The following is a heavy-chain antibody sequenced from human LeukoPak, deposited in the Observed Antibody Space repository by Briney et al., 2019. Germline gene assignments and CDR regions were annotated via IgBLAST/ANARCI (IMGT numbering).Heavy chain of an antibody. Sequence: GGSLRLSCAASGFTFSSYSMNWVRQAPGKGLEWVSSITSSGRYIYYADSVKGRFTISRDNAKNSLYLQMNSLRAEDTALYYCARVRYYDYVWGSYRWFYWGQGTLVTVSS. J-gene: IGHJ4*02. CDR1: GFTFSSYS. V-gene: IGHV3-21*04. D-gene: IGHD3-16*02. CDR3: ARVRYYDYVWGSYRWFY. CDR2: ITSSGRYI.